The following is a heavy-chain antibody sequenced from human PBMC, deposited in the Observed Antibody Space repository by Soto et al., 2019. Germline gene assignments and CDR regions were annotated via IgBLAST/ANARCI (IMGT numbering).Heavy chain of an antibody. V-gene: IGHV3-23*01. CDR3: AKDPKGHKSYFDY. Sequence: EVQLLESGGGLVQPGGSLRLSCAASGFTFRSYAMSWVRQAPGKGLEWVSAISGSGGSTYYADSVKGRFTISRDNSKNTLYLQMNSLRAEDTAVYYCAKDPKGHKSYFDYWGQGTLVTVSS. CDR2: ISGSGGST. J-gene: IGHJ4*02. CDR1: GFTFRSYA.